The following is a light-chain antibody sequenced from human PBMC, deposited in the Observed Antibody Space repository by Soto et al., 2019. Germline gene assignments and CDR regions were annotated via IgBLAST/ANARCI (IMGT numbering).Light chain of an antibody. CDR1: RSNIGSNT. Sequence: QSVLTQPPSASGTPGQRVTLSCSGSRSNIGSNTVNWYQQLPGTAPKLLIYSNNQRPSGVPDRFSGSKSGTSASLAISGLQCEDEADYYCAAWDDSLNGWVFGGGTKLTVL. J-gene: IGLJ3*02. V-gene: IGLV1-44*01. CDR2: SNN. CDR3: AAWDDSLNGWV.